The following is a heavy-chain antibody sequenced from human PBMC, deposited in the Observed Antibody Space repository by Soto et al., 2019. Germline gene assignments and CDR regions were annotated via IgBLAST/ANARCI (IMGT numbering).Heavy chain of an antibody. CDR1: GGTFSSYT. CDR3: ARDSGITIFGVVDYYYMDV. J-gene: IGHJ6*03. V-gene: IGHV1-69*04. Sequence: SVKVSCKASGGTFSSYTISWVRQAPGQGLEWMGRIIPILGIANYAQKFQGRVTITADKSTSTAYMELSSLRSEDTAVYYCARDSGITIFGVVDYYYMDVWGKGTTVTVSS. D-gene: IGHD3-3*01. CDR2: IIPILGIA.